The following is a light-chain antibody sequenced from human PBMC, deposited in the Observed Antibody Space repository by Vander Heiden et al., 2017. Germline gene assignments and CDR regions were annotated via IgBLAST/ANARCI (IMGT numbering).Light chain of an antibody. CDR2: DVS. CDR3: CSYTSSSTLYV. CDR1: SRDIGGYNY. Sequence: QSALTQPASVSGSPGQSITISCTGSSRDIGGYNYVSWYQQHPGKAPKLMIHDVSDRPSGVSNRFSGSKSGNTASLTISGLQAEDEADYYCCSYTSSSTLYVFGTGTKVTVL. J-gene: IGLJ1*01. V-gene: IGLV2-14*03.